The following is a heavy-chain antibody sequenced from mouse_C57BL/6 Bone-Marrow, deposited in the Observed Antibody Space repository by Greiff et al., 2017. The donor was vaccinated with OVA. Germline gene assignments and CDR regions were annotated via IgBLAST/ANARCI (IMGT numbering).Heavy chain of an antibody. CDR3: ARGGFYYSNYVGWYFDV. CDR2: IHPNSGGT. D-gene: IGHD2-5*01. CDR1: GYTFTSYW. J-gene: IGHJ1*03. V-gene: IGHV1-64*01. Sequence: QVQLQQPGAELVKPGASVKLSCKTSGYTFTSYWMHWVKQRPGQGLEWIGMIHPNSGGTNYNEKFKSKATLTVDKSSSTAYMQLSSLTSEDSAVYYCARGGFYYSNYVGWYFDVWGTGTTVTVSS.